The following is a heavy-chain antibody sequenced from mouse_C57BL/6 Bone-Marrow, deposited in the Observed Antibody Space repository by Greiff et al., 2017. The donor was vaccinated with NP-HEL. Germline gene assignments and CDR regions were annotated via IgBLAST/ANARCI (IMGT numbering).Heavy chain of an antibody. V-gene: IGHV5-6*01. Sequence: EVQLVESGGDLVKPGGSLKLSCAASGFTFSSYGMSWVRQTPDKRLEWVATISSGGSYTYYPDSVKGRFTISRDNAKNTLYLQMSSLTSEDTAMYYCASIYYDYDEGFAYWGQGTLVTVSA. CDR3: ASIYYDYDEGFAY. CDR2: ISSGGSYT. J-gene: IGHJ3*01. D-gene: IGHD2-4*01. CDR1: GFTFSSYG.